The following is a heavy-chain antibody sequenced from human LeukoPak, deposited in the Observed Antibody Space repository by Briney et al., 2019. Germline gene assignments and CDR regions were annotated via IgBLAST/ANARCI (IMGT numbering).Heavy chain of an antibody. V-gene: IGHV4-39*01. CDR3: ARHQGYSFGSLNYYYYMDV. Sequence: SETLSLTCTVPGGSISVSGYYWGWIRQPPGKGLEWIGNIFYIGPTYYNPSLTSRVTVSVDTSKNQFSLKLSSVVAADTAVYYCARHQGYSFGSLNYYYYMDVWDKGTTVTISS. CDR2: IFYIGPT. CDR1: GGSISVSGYY. D-gene: IGHD5-18*01. J-gene: IGHJ6*03.